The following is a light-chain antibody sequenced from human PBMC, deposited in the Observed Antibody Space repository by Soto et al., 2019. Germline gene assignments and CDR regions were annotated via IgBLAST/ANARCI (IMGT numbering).Light chain of an antibody. J-gene: IGLJ1*01. Sequence: QSVLTQPASVSGSPGQSITISCTGTSSDIGGYNYVSWYQQRPGKVPKLMIFEVSNRPSGVSYRFSGSKSGNTASLTISGLQAEDEADYYCSSYTGSSTLYVFGTGTKVTVL. CDR2: EVS. V-gene: IGLV2-14*01. CDR3: SSYTGSSTLYV. CDR1: SSDIGGYNY.